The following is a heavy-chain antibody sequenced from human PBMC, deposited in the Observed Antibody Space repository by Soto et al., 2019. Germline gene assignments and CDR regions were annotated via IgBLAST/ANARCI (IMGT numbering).Heavy chain of an antibody. D-gene: IGHD4-17*01. J-gene: IGHJ4*02. CDR2: IYYSGST. CDR1: GGSIRSGGYY. CDR3: ATIYVDYELFDY. V-gene: IGHV4-31*03. Sequence: QVQLQESGPGLVKPSQTLSLTCTVSGGSIRSGGYYWSWIRQHPGKVLEWIGYIYYSGSTYYNPSLKIRVTISVDTSKNPFSRKLSSVTAADTAVDYCATIYVDYELFDYWGQGTLVTVSS.